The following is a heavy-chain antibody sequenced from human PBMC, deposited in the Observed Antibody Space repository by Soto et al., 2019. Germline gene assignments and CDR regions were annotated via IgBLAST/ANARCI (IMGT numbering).Heavy chain of an antibody. CDR3: AHLRSGYDQYYYYGMDV. V-gene: IGHV3-33*01. J-gene: IGHJ6*02. Sequence: PGGSLRLSCAASGFTFSSYGMHWVRQAPGKGLEWVAVIWYDGSNKYYADSVKGRFTISRDNSKNTLYLQMNSLRAEDTAVYYCAHLRSGYDQYYYYGMDVWGQGTTVTVSS. CDR2: IWYDGSNK. D-gene: IGHD5-12*01. CDR1: GFTFSSYG.